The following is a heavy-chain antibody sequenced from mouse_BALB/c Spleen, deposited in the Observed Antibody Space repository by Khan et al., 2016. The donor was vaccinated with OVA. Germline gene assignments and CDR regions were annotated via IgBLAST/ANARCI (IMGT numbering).Heavy chain of an antibody. CDR1: GYTFTSYW. J-gene: IGHJ2*02. CDR3: ARIKKMVAHYFDY. V-gene: IGHV1S81*02. Sequence: QVQLKQSGAELVKAGASVKMSCKASGYTFTSYWMHWVKQRLGQGLEWIAETNPTNGRTYYNEKFKSKATLTVDKSSSTAYMLLSGPTFEDSGVYDCARIKKMVAHYFDYWGQGTSLTVSS. D-gene: IGHD1-1*02. CDR2: TNPTNGRT.